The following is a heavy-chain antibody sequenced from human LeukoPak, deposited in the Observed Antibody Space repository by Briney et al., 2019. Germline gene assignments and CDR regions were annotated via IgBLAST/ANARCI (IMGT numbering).Heavy chain of an antibody. V-gene: IGHV4-39*01. Sequence: PSETLSLTCTVSGASISSSTDYWGWIRQPPGKGLEWIANIYYSGSTNYNPSLKSRVTISLDTSKNQFSLKLSSVTAADTAVYYCARQYSDILTGYHRGELYWYFDLWGRGTLVTVSS. J-gene: IGHJ2*01. CDR3: ARQYSDILTGYHRGELYWYFDL. CDR2: IYYSGST. CDR1: GASISSSTDY. D-gene: IGHD3-9*01.